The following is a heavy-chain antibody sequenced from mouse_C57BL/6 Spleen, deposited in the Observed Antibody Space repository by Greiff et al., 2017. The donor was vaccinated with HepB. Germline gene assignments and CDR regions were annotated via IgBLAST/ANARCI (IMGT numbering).Heavy chain of an antibody. J-gene: IGHJ2*01. D-gene: IGHD2-4*01. CDR2: IYPGNSDT. CDR1: GYTFTSYW. CDR3: TRMNLYDYGFDY. V-gene: IGHV1-5*01. Sequence: EVQLQQSGTVLARPGASVKMSCKTSGYTFTSYWMHWVKQRPGQGLEWIGAIYPGNSDTSYNQKFKGKAKLTAVTSASTAYMELSSLTNEDSAVYYGTRMNLYDYGFDYWGQGTTLTVSS.